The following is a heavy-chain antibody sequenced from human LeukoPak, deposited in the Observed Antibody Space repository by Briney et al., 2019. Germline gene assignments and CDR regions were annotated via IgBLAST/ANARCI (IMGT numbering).Heavy chain of an antibody. J-gene: IGHJ3*02. CDR3: GRVRRGGFRGEFDI. CDR2: IYHNGDA. CDR1: SCSITSGYY. Sequence: PSETLSLTCTVSSCSITSGYYWGWIRQPPGKGLEWIGNIYHNGDAYYDPSLKSRLTMSADTSKNQFSLRLSSLTAADTAVYYCGRVRRGGFRGEFDIWGKGTKVTVSS. V-gene: IGHV4-38-2*02. D-gene: IGHD3-10*01.